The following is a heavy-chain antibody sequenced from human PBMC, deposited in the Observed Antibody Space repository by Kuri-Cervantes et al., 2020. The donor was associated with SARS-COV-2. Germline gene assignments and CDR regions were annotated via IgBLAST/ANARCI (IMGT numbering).Heavy chain of an antibody. D-gene: IGHD5-18*01. CDR1: GFTFSRYS. Sequence: GESLKISCVASGFTFSRYSMNWVRQAPGKGLEWVSYISSSSSTIYYADSVKGRFTISRDNAKNSLYLQMNSLRAEDTAVYYCARDLSSGLWAFDYWGQGTLVTVSS. CDR2: ISSSSSTI. V-gene: IGHV3-48*01. J-gene: IGHJ4*02. CDR3: ARDLSSGLWAFDY.